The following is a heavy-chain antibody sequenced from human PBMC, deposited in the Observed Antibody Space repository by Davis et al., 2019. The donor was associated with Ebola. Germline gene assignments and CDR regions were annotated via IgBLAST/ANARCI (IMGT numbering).Heavy chain of an antibody. CDR2: IYYSGST. D-gene: IGHD2-2*01. V-gene: IGHV4-59*12. CDR1: GGSISSDY. Sequence: PSETLSLTCSVSGGSISSDYWSWIRQPPGKGLEWIGYIYYSGSTNYNPSLKSRVAISVDTSKNQFSPKLSSVTAADTAVYYCARLLKVVVVPAARFDYWGQGTLVTVSS. CDR3: ARLLKVVVVPAARFDY. J-gene: IGHJ4*02.